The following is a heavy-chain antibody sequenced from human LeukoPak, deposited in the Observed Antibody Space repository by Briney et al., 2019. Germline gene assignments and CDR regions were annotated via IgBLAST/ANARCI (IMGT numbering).Heavy chain of an antibody. CDR1: GGSINDYY. CDR2: IYSGSI. V-gene: IGHV4-59*01. J-gene: IGHJ4*02. Sequence: SETLSLTCTVSGGSINDYYWSWIRQPPGKGLEWIGYIYSGSINYNPSFKSRVTISVDTSKNQFSLKLSSVTAADTAVYYCAVGYCTNGACSLGPIAYWGQGTLVTVSS. CDR3: AVGYCTNGACSLGPIAY. D-gene: IGHD2-8*01.